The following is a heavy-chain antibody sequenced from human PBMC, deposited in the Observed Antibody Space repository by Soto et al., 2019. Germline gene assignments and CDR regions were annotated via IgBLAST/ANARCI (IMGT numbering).Heavy chain of an antibody. J-gene: IGHJ5*02. D-gene: IGHD2-2*01. CDR1: GDSISSGAW. Sequence: PSETLSLICAVSGDSISSGAWWSWVRQSPGKGLQWIGEIYHSGNTRNNPSLKSRVTMSVDKSNNQFSLNLMSVTAADTATYYCARDSRTGCSSTDCSMSWGRGLLVPVSS. CDR3: ARDSRTGCSSTDCSMS. CDR2: IYHSGNT. V-gene: IGHV4-4*02.